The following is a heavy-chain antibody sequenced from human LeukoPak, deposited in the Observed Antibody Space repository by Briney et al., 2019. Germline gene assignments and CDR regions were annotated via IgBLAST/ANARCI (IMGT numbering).Heavy chain of an antibody. CDR2: INHSGST. CDR1: GGSISSYY. J-gene: IGHJ5*02. D-gene: IGHD5-18*01. CDR3: ARRSGIQLLNWFDP. Sequence: PSETLSLTCTVSGGSISSYYWSWIRQPPGKGLEWIGEINHSGSTNYNPSLKSRVTISVDTSKNQFSLKLSSVTAADTAVYYCARRSGIQLLNWFDPWGQGTLVTVSS. V-gene: IGHV4-34*01.